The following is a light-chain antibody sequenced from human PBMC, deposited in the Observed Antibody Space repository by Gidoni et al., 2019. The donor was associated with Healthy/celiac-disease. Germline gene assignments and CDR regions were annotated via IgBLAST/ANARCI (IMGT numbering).Light chain of an antibody. CDR2: GNS. V-gene: IGLV1-40*01. CDR3: QSYDSSLSGPV. J-gene: IGLJ2*01. Sequence: QSVLTQPPSVTGAPGQRVTISCTGSNSNIGAGYDVHWYQPLPGTAPNILIYGNSNRPSGVPYRFLGSKSGTSASLAITGLQAEDEADYYCQSYDSSLSGPVFGGGTKLTVL. CDR1: NSNIGAGYD.